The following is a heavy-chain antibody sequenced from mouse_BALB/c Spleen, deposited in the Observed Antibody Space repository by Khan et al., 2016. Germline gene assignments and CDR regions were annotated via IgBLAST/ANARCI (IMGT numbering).Heavy chain of an antibody. CDR2: INTYTGEP. CDR3: ARRHYGSRYDAWFAY. D-gene: IGHD1-1*01. V-gene: IGHV9-3-1*01. Sequence: QIQLVQSGPELKKPGETVKISCKASGYTFTNYGMNWVKQAPGKGLKWMGWINTYTGEPTYADDFKGRFAFSLETSARTAYLQINNLKNEDTATYFCARRHYGSRYDAWFAYWGQGTLVTVSA. CDR1: GYTFTNYG. J-gene: IGHJ3*01.